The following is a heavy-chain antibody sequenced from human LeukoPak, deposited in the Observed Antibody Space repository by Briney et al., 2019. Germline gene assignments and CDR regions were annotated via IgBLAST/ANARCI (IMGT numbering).Heavy chain of an antibody. D-gene: IGHD3-10*01. CDR2: ISGSGGAT. J-gene: IGHJ4*02. V-gene: IGHV3-23*01. Sequence: PGGALRLSCAASGFTFSSYAMNWVRQAPGKGLEWVSAISGSGGATYYADSVKGRFTMSRDNSKNTLYLQMNSLRAEYTAVYYCAKGAYYHGSGRYFDYWGQGTLVTVSS. CDR3: AKGAYYHGSGRYFDY. CDR1: GFTFSSYA.